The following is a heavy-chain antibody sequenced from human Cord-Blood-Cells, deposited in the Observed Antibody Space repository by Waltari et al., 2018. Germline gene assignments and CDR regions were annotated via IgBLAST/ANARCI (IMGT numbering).Heavy chain of an antibody. CDR3: ARDKGGPPAAINWYVDL. D-gene: IGHD2-2*02. V-gene: IGHV1-2*02. CDR1: GYTFTGYY. CDR2: INPKSGGK. J-gene: IGHJ2*01. Sequence: QVQLVQSGAEVKKPGASVKVSCKASGYTFTGYYMHWVRQAPGQGSEGMGGINPKSGGKNNAQRFQGRGTRTRDTSISTAYMELSRLRSDDTAVYYCARDKGGPPAAINWYVDLWGRGTLVTVSS.